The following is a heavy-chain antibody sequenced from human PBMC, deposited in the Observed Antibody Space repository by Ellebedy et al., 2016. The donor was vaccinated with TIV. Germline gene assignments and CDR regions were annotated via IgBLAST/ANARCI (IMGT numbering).Heavy chain of an antibody. D-gene: IGHD6-19*01. V-gene: IGHV4-59*12. CDR1: GGSISSYY. CDR3: AGGYSSGWTDY. Sequence: MPSETLSLTCTVSGGSISSYYWSWIRQPPGKGLEWIGFIYYSGSTNYNPSLRSRVTISVDTSKSQFPLKLSSVTAADTAVYYCAGGYSSGWTDYWGQGTLVTVSS. CDR2: IYYSGST. J-gene: IGHJ4*02.